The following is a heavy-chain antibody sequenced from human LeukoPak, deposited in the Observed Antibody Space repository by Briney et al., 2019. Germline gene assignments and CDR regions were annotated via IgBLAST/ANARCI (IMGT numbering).Heavy chain of an antibody. CDR2: IIPIFGTA. CDR1: GGTFSSYA. V-gene: IGHV1-69*13. Sequence: SVKVSCKASGGTFSSYAISWVRQAPGQGLEWMGGIIPIFGTANYAQKFQGRVMITADESTSTAYMEMSSLRSEDTAVYYCARDQEYSGSSGEIYDAFDIWGQGTMVTVSS. CDR3: ARDQEYSGSSGEIYDAFDI. D-gene: IGHD1-26*01. J-gene: IGHJ3*02.